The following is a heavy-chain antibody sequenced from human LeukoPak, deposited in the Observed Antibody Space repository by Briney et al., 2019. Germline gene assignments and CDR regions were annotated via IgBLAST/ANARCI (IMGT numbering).Heavy chain of an antibody. V-gene: IGHV3-30*04. CDR3: ASGRSSYYY. D-gene: IGHD3-3*01. CDR1: GFTFSSYA. J-gene: IGHJ4*02. Sequence: GRSLRLSCAASGFTFSSYAMHWVRQTPGKGLEWVAVISYDGSNKNYADSVKVRFTISRDNSKNTLYLQMNSLRAEDTAVYYCASGRSSYYYWGQGTLVTVSS. CDR2: ISYDGSNK.